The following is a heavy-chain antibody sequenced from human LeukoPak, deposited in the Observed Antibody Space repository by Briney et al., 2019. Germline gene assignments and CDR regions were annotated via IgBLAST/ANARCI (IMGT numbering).Heavy chain of an antibody. D-gene: IGHD6-13*01. V-gene: IGHV4-39*01. Sequence: PSETLSLTCTVSGGSISSGGYYWSWIRQRPGMGLEWIGYIYYRGEAYYNPSLKSRVTISVDTSKNQFSLKLSSVTAADTAVYYCARHGVEQQLVVHFDYWGQGTLVTVSS. CDR1: GGSISSGGYY. J-gene: IGHJ4*02. CDR2: IYYRGEA. CDR3: ARHGVEQQLVVHFDY.